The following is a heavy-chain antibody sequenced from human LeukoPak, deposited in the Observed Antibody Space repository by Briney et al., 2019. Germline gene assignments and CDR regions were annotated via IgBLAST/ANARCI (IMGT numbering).Heavy chain of an antibody. D-gene: IGHD3-10*01. Sequence: PGGSLRLSCAASGSTFSSYAMSWVRQAPGKGLEWVSAISGSGGSTYYADSVKGRFTISRDNSKNTLYLQMNSLRAEDTAVYYCAKAGSSYGSGSSLWGQGTLVTVSS. CDR1: GSTFSSYA. V-gene: IGHV3-23*01. CDR3: AKAGSSYGSGSSL. CDR2: ISGSGGST. J-gene: IGHJ4*02.